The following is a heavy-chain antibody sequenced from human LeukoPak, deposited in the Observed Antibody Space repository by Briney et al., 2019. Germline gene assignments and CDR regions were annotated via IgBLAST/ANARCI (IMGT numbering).Heavy chain of an antibody. V-gene: IGHV4-39*07. J-gene: IGHJ4*02. Sequence: SETLSLTCTVSGDSISSSSYYWGWIRQPPGKGLEWIGNIYYSGRTYYNPSLKSRVTISVDTSKNQFSLKLSSVTAADTAVYYCARGMRRITMIVVVTARPFDYWGQGTLVTVSS. CDR3: ARGMRRITMIVVVTARPFDY. D-gene: IGHD3-22*01. CDR2: IYYSGRT. CDR1: GDSISSSSYY.